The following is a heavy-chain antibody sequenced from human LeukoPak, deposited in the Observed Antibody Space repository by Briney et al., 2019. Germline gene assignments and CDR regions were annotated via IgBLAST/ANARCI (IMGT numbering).Heavy chain of an antibody. D-gene: IGHD2-21*02. V-gene: IGHV1-69*05. Sequence: SVKVSCTASGGTFSSYAISWVRQAPGQGLEWMGGIIPIFGTANYAQKFQGRVTITTDESTSTAYMELSSLRSEDTAVYYCARYLVPAYCGGDCSSAFDYWGQGTLVTVSS. CDR3: ARYLVPAYCGGDCSSAFDY. CDR1: GGTFSSYA. J-gene: IGHJ4*02. CDR2: IIPIFGTA.